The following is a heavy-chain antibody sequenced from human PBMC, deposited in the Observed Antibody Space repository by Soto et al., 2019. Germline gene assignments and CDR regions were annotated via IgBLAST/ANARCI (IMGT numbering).Heavy chain of an antibody. CDR1: GYTCTNYD. Sequence: QVQLVQSGAEVKKPGASVKVSCKASGYTCTNYDINWVRQATGQGLEWMGWMNPSSGHTGYIQKFQGRVTMTRNTSTIPAYLELAGLTSDDTAVYYCARPRLCGGDCYSAYYFDFWGQGALVTVSS. D-gene: IGHD2-21*02. V-gene: IGHV1-8*01. CDR3: ARPRLCGGDCYSAYYFDF. J-gene: IGHJ4*02. CDR2: MNPSSGHT.